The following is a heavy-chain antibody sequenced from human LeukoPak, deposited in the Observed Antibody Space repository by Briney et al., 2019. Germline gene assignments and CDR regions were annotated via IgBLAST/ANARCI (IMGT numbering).Heavy chain of an antibody. CDR1: GFSFSTYA. J-gene: IGHJ4*02. Sequence: GGSLRLSCAASGFSFSTYAMHWVRQAPGKGLEWVAVISLDGRNEYYADSVKGRSTISRDNSKNTLYLQMNSLRAEDTTVYYCARSRGYNYGYWGYFDYWGQGALVTVSS. CDR3: ARSRGYNYGYWGYFDY. CDR2: ISLDGRNE. D-gene: IGHD5-18*01. V-gene: IGHV3-30*04.